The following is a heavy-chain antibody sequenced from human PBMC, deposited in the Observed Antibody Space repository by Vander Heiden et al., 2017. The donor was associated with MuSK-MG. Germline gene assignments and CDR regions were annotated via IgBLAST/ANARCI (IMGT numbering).Heavy chain of an antibody. CDR3: AKGSSSWYRGPIDY. V-gene: IGHV3-23*01. J-gene: IGHJ4*02. Sequence: EVQLLESGGGLVQPGGSLRLSCAASGFTVSSYAMSWVRQAPGKGLELVSAISGSGGSTYYADSVKGRFTISRDNSKNTLYLQMNSLRAEDTAVYYCAKGSSSWYRGPIDYWGQGTLVTVSS. CDR1: GFTVSSYA. D-gene: IGHD6-13*01. CDR2: ISGSGGST.